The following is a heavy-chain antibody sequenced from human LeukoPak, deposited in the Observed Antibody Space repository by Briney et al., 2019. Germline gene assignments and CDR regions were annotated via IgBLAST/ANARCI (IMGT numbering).Heavy chain of an antibody. CDR3: ARAVCSSTSCFFDY. V-gene: IGHV1-69*01. D-gene: IGHD2-2*01. J-gene: IGHJ4*02. Sequence: ASVKVSCKASGGTFSSYAISWVRQAPGRGLEWMGGIIPIFGTANYAQKFQGRVTITADESTSTAYMELSSLRSEDTAVYYCARAVCSSTSCFFDYWGQGTLVTVSS. CDR1: GGTFSSYA. CDR2: IIPIFGTA.